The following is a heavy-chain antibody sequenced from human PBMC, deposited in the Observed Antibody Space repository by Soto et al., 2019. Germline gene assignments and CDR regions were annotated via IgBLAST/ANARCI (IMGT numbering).Heavy chain of an antibody. CDR1: GASITSHY. Sequence: QVELQESGPGLVKPSETLSLTCSVSGASITSHYWSWIRQSAGEGLQWIGRVYARGATNYNPSLKSRVTISGDTSKNQFSLKLTSVTAADTAVYYCARSSGDDFFYYGMDVWGQGTTVTVSS. CDR2: VYARGAT. J-gene: IGHJ6*02. CDR3: ARSSGDDFFYYGMDV. V-gene: IGHV4-4*07. D-gene: IGHD4-17*01.